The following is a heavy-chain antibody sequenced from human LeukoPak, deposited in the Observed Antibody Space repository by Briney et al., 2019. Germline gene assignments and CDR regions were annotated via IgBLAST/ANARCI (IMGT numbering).Heavy chain of an antibody. CDR1: GFRFSSYW. CDR2: INHDGSGP. Sequence: GGSLRLSCAVSGFRFSSYWMTWVRQPPGKGLEWVANINHDGSGPSYLDSVKGRFTISRDNARNLLSLQMSSLRAEDTAVYYCARAREITVSGTDYFDYWGQGTLVTVPS. V-gene: IGHV3-7*01. D-gene: IGHD6-19*01. CDR3: ARAREITVSGTDYFDY. J-gene: IGHJ4*02.